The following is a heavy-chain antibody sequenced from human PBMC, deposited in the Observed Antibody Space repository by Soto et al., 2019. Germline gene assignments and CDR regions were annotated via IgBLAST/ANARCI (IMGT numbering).Heavy chain of an antibody. Sequence: GGSLRPSCAASKSTLDKHWMNRARQAPGEGLEGGANIKNDGSDTRYVDSVKGRCIISRGNAKKSLYQQMVSLRTEDTAVYYCASYGDVCSGADCHRYFNYWGQGTLVTVSS. V-gene: IGHV3-7*03. D-gene: IGHD6-19*01. CDR1: KSTLDKHW. J-gene: IGHJ4*02. CDR2: IKNDGSDT. CDR3: ASYGDVCSGADCHRYFNY.